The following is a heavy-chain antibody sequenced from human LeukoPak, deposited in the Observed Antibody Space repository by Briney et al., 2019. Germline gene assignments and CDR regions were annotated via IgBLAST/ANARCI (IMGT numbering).Heavy chain of an antibody. J-gene: IGHJ4*02. Sequence: PGGSLRLPCAASGFTFSSYAMSWVRQAPGKGLEWVSAISGSGGSTYYADSVKGRFTISRDNSKNTLYLQMNSLRAEDTAVYYCAKDLVAAAAGHYFDYWGQGTLVTVSS. D-gene: IGHD6-13*01. CDR3: AKDLVAAAAGHYFDY. CDR1: GFTFSSYA. CDR2: ISGSGGST. V-gene: IGHV3-23*01.